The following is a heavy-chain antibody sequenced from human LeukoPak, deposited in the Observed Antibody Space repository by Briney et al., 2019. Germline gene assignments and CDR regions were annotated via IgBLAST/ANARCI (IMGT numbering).Heavy chain of an antibody. CDR3: ARGGNRVGGCYFDY. V-gene: IGHV4-31*03. J-gene: IGHJ4*02. Sequence: SETLSLTCTVSADSLSSGGHYWAWIRQFPGKGLESIGFIHHSGRSRHNPSLKDRVAISVDTSRKQFALKLSSVTAADTAMYYCARGGNRVGGCYFDYWGQGIQVIVSS. CDR1: ADSLSSGGHY. CDR2: IHHSGRS.